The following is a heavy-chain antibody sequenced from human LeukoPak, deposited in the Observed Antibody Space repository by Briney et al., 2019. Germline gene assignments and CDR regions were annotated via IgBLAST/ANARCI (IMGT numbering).Heavy chain of an antibody. D-gene: IGHD6-19*01. CDR2: INHSGST. CDR3: ARGLEQWLVKYYYYMDV. CDR1: GGPFSGYY. J-gene: IGHJ6*03. Sequence: PSETLSLTCAVYGGPFSGYYWSWIRQPPGKGLEWIGEINHSGSTNYNPSLKSRVTISVDTSKNQFSLKLSSVTAADTAVYYCARGLEQWLVKYYYYMDVWGKGTTVTVSS. V-gene: IGHV4-34*01.